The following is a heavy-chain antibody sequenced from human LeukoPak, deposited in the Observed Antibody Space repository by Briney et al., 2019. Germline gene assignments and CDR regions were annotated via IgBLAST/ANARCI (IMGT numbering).Heavy chain of an antibody. CDR1: AYTFTCYD. J-gene: IGHJ4*02. CDR3: ARSKSHGDYIN. D-gene: IGHD4-17*01. V-gene: IGHV1-2*02. CDR2: INPNSGGT. Sequence: GSVKVSCEAAAYTFTCYDIHWVRQAPGQGREKIRCINPNSGGTNYAQKFQGRVTMTRDTSISTAYMELSRLRSDDTAVYYCARSKSHGDYINWGQGTLVTVSS.